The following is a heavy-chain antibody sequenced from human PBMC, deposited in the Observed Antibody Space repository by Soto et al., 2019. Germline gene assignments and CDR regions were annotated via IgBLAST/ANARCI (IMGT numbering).Heavy chain of an antibody. D-gene: IGHD2-15*01. V-gene: IGHV3-11*06. CDR3: ARVVAATSSFDP. Sequence: QVQLVESGGGLVKPGGSLRLSCAASGFTFSDYYMSWIRQAPGKRLEWVSYISSSSSYTNYADSVKGRFTISRDNAKNSLYLQMNSLRAEDTAVYYCARVVAATSSFDPWGQGTLVTVSS. CDR1: GFTFSDYY. CDR2: ISSSSSYT. J-gene: IGHJ5*02.